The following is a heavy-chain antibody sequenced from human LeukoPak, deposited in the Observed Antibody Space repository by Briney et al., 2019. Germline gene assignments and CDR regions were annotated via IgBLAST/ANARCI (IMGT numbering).Heavy chain of an antibody. Sequence: PSETLSLTCTVSGGSISSYYWSWIRQPPGKGLEWIGYIYTSGSTNYNPSLKSRVIISVDTSKNQFSLKLSSVTAADTAVYYCAIINRGSSSWIGLVDYLGQGTLVTVSS. CDR2: IYTSGST. CDR3: AIINRGSSSWIGLVDY. V-gene: IGHV4-4*09. J-gene: IGHJ4*02. CDR1: GGSISSYY. D-gene: IGHD6-13*01.